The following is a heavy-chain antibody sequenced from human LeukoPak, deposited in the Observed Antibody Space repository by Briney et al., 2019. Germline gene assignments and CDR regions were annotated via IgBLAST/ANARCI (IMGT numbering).Heavy chain of an antibody. Sequence: SETLSLTCTVSGGSISSYYWSWIRQPPGKGLEWIGYIYYSGSTNYNPSLKSRVTISVDTSKNQFSLKLSSVTAADAAVYYCARLGATEVDYWGQGTLVTVSS. CDR1: GGSISSYY. CDR3: ARLGATEVDY. J-gene: IGHJ4*02. D-gene: IGHD1-26*01. CDR2: IYYSGST. V-gene: IGHV4-59*01.